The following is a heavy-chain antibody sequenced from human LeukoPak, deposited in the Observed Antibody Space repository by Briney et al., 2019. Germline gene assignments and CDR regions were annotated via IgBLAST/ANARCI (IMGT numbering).Heavy chain of an antibody. CDR1: GFTFSSYW. D-gene: IGHD3-9*01. CDR2: IKQDGSEK. V-gene: IGHV3-7*01. CDR3: ARGIYDILTGYHDAFDI. J-gene: IGHJ3*02. Sequence: GGSLRLSCAASGFTFSSYWMSWVRQAPGKGLEWVANIKQDGSEKYYVDSVKGRFTISRDNAKNSLYLQMNSLGAEDTAVYYCARGIYDILTGYHDAFDIWGQGTMVTVSS.